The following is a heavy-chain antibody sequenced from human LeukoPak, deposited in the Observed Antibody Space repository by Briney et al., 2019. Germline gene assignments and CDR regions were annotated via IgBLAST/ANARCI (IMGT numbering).Heavy chain of an antibody. CDR2: FYPGNSDT. Sequence: GESLKISCKGSGYNFNSFWIGWVRQMPGKGLEWMGIFYPGNSDTRYSPSFQGQVTISADKSISTAYLQWSSLKASDTAMYYCARQPLYSNRQQWLAQFDYWGQGTLVTVSS. CDR3: ARQPLYSNRQQWLAQFDY. V-gene: IGHV5-51*01. D-gene: IGHD6-19*01. J-gene: IGHJ4*02. CDR1: GYNFNSFW.